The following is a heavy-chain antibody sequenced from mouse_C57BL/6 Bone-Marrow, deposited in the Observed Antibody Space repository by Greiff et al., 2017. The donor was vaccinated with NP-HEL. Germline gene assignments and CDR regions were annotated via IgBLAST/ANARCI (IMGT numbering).Heavy chain of an antibody. CDR3: VRNYYGSSYAMGY. J-gene: IGHJ4*01. CDR2: IRRKSSNYAT. CDR1: GFTFNTYA. D-gene: IGHD1-1*01. Sequence: EVKLVESGGGLVQPKGSLKLSCAASGFTFNTYAMHWVRQAPGKGLEWVARIRRKSSNYATYYADSVKDRFTIARDDSPSMLYLQMNNLKTEDTSMYYCVRNYYGSSYAMGYWCQGTSVTVSS. V-gene: IGHV10-3*01.